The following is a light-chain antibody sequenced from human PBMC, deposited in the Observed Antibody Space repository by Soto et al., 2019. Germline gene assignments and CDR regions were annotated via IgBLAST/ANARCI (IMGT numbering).Light chain of an antibody. V-gene: IGKV1-39*01. CDR2: AAS. Sequence: DIQMTQSPSSLSASVGDRVTITFRASQSISNYLNSYQQKPGKATKPLIYAASSLQSGVPSRFSGSGSGTDFTLAISCLQPEYLATDYCHESYSTVYTFGKGTKVESK. CDR1: QSISNY. J-gene: IGKJ2*01. CDR3: HESYSTVYT.